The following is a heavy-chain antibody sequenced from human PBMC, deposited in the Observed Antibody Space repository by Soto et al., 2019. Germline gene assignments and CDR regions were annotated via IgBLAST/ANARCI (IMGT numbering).Heavy chain of an antibody. J-gene: IGHJ4*02. D-gene: IGHD3-10*01. Sequence: ASVKVSCKASGYTFTSYGISWVRQAPGQGLEWMGWISAYNGNTNYAQKLQGRVTMTTDTSTSTAYMELSSLRSDDTAVYYCARGPLTYYYGSGSSDYWGQGTLVTVSS. CDR3: ARGPLTYYYGSGSSDY. CDR1: GYTFTSYG. CDR2: ISAYNGNT. V-gene: IGHV1-18*01.